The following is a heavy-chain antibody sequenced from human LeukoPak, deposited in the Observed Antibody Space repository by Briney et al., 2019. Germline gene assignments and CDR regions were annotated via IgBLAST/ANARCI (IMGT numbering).Heavy chain of an antibody. J-gene: IGHJ4*02. D-gene: IGHD3-10*01. CDR1: GFTLSDSG. V-gene: IGHV3-23*01. Sequence: GGSLRLSCAASGFTLSDSGMNWVRQPPGKGLEWVSGVSSDGRAYYGDSMKGRFTVSRDNFKNTLNLQMNNLRAEDTARYYCARSSLGRGVSGFGYWGQGTVVTVSS. CDR2: VSSDGRA. CDR3: ARSSLGRGVSGFGY.